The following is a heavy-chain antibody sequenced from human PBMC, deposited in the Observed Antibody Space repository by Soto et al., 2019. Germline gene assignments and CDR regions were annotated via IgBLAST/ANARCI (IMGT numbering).Heavy chain of an antibody. D-gene: IGHD3-10*01. Sequence: QVQLVQSGAEERKPGASVKVSCKASGYTFSTYAMHWVRRAPGQSLEWMGWFNGGNGNIKYSQKFEGRDTITTDTAASTAYMELNMLRSEDTAVYYCARGNVRGGCLDYWGQGTLVSVSS. CDR2: FNGGNGNI. J-gene: IGHJ4*02. CDR3: ARGNVRGGCLDY. CDR1: GYTFSTYA. V-gene: IGHV1-3*05.